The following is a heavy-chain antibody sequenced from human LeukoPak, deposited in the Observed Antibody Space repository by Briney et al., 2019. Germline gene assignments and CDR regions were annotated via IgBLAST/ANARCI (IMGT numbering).Heavy chain of an antibody. CDR1: GGTFSSYA. D-gene: IGHD4-17*01. J-gene: IGHJ4*02. CDR2: IIPIFGTA. V-gene: IGHV1-69*05. Sequence: APVKVSCKASGGTFSSYAISWVRQAPGQGLEWIGGIIPIFGTANYAQKFQGRVTITTDESTSTAYMELSSLRSEDTAVYYCARAYGDGFGNYFDYWGQGTLVTVSS. CDR3: ARAYGDGFGNYFDY.